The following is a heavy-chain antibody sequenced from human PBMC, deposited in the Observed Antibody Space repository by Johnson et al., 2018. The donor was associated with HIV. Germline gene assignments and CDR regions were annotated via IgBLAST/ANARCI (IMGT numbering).Heavy chain of an antibody. D-gene: IGHD6-13*01. J-gene: IGHJ3*02. Sequence: VQLVESGGGLVKPGGSLRLSCAASGFTFSNAWMSWVRQAPGKGLEWVGRIKSKTDGGTTDYAAPVKGRFTISRDDSKNTLYLQMNSLKTEDTAVYYCAKGYSSSWYVAFDIWGQGTMVTVSS. V-gene: IGHV3-15*01. CDR3: AKGYSSSWYVAFDI. CDR1: GFTFSNAW. CDR2: IKSKTDGGTT.